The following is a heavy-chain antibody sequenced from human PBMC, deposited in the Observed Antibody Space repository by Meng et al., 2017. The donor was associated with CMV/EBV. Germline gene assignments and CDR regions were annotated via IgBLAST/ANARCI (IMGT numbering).Heavy chain of an antibody. J-gene: IGHJ4*02. V-gene: IGHV4-30-4*08. CDR2: IYYSGST. CDR1: GGSISSSSYY. Sequence: SETLSLTCTVSGGSISSSSYYWGWIRQPPGKGLEWIGYIYYSGSTYYNPSLKSRVTISVDTSKNQFSLKLSSVTAADTAVYYCARVGNSYFTFDYWGQGTLVTVSS. CDR3: ARVGNSYFTFDY. D-gene: IGHD1-7*01.